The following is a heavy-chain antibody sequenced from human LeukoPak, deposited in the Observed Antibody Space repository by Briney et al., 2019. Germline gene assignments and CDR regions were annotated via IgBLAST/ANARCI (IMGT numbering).Heavy chain of an antibody. CDR2: IVPSSGST. CDR1: GYTSTHYY. Sequence: ASVKVSCKTSGYTSTHYYIHWVRQAPGQGLDWMGMIVPSSGSTSYAQKFLGRVTMTRDTSTTTVHMELSSLRSDDTAVYYCARDYRIDGYNRGVDHWGQGTLVTVS. CDR3: ARDYRIDGYNRGVDH. J-gene: IGHJ4*02. V-gene: IGHV1-46*01. D-gene: IGHD5-24*01.